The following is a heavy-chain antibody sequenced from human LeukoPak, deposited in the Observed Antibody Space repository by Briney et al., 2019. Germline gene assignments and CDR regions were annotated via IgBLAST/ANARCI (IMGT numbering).Heavy chain of an antibody. CDR1: GYIFTNYW. Sequence: GESLKISCKGSGYIFTNYWIGWVRPMPGKGLEWMGIIYPDDSDSRYSPSFQGQLTISADKSISTAYLHWSSLKASDTAMYYCARHQGYSGYLLPDYSGQGTLVTVSS. J-gene: IGHJ4*02. V-gene: IGHV5-51*01. D-gene: IGHD5-12*01. CDR3: ARHQGYSGYLLPDY. CDR2: IYPDDSDS.